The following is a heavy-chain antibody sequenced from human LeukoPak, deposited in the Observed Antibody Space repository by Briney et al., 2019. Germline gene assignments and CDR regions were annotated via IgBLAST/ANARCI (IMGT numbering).Heavy chain of an antibody. D-gene: IGHD6-6*01. J-gene: IGHJ4*02. V-gene: IGHV1-2*06. CDR1: GYTFTGYY. CDR2: INPNSGGT. CDR3: ARPYSSSDPFDY. Sequence: ASEKVSCKASGYTFTGYYMHWVRQAPGQGLEWMGRINPNSGGTNYAQKFQGRVTMTRDTSISTAYMELSRLRSDDTAVYYCARPYSSSDPFDYWGQGTLVTVSS.